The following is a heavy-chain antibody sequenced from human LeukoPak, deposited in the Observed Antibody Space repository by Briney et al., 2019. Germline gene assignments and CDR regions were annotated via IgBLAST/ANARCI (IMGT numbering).Heavy chain of an antibody. V-gene: IGHV3-11*01. J-gene: IGHJ4*02. Sequence: SLRLSCAASGFTFSDYYMSWIRQAPGKGLEWVSYISSSGSTIYYADSVKGRFTISRDNAKNSLYLQMNSLRAEDAALYYCAKDATTQNRIAAAALDYWGQGTLVTVSS. CDR1: GFTFSDYY. CDR3: AKDATTQNRIAAAALDY. D-gene: IGHD6-13*01. CDR2: ISSSGSTI.